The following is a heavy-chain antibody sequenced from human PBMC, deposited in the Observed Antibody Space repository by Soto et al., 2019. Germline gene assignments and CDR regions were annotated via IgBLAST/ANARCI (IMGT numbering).Heavy chain of an antibody. J-gene: IGHJ6*04. CDR3: ARLREPHLDHYGLDV. CDR2: LIPIYDAP. V-gene: IGHV1-69*06. Sequence: SVKVSCKTSGFIFNVYGIHWVRQSPGQGVEWVGGLIPIYDAPYYAQKFQCRVTISADKSTTTVHLELSSLQSDDTAVYFCARLREPHLDHYGLDVWGKGTTVTVSS. CDR1: GFIFNVYG. D-gene: IGHD1-1*01.